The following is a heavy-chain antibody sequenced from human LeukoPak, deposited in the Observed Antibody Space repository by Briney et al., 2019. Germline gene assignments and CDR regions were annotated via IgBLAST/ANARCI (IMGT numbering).Heavy chain of an antibody. CDR3: AREGIAAAGPYALSYYYYGMDV. CDR1: GFTFSSYG. Sequence: GGSLRFSCATSGFTFSSYGMHWVRQAPGKRLEWVAVISYDGSNKYYADSVKGRFTISRDNSKNTLYLQMNSLRAEDTAVYYCAREGIAAAGPYALSYYYYGMDVWGQGTTVTVSS. J-gene: IGHJ6*02. CDR2: ISYDGSNK. V-gene: IGHV3-30*03. D-gene: IGHD6-13*01.